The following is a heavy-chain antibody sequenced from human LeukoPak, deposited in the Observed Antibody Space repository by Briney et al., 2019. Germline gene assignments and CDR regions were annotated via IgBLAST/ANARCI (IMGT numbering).Heavy chain of an antibody. Sequence: SETLSLTCTVSGGSISSSSYYWGWIRQPPGKGLEWIGSIYYSGSTYYNPSLKSRVTISVDTSKNQFSLKLSSVTAADTAVYYCARVIKGWFDPWGQGTLVTVSS. D-gene: IGHD5-24*01. CDR1: GGSISSSSYY. V-gene: IGHV4-39*07. CDR2: IYYSGST. CDR3: ARVIKGWFDP. J-gene: IGHJ5*02.